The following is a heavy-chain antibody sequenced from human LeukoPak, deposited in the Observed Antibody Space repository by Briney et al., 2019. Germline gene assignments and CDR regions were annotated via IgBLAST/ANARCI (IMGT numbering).Heavy chain of an antibody. D-gene: IGHD3-10*01. CDR3: ARGYYGSGSYYKGNYFDY. Sequence: ASETLSLTCTISGGSIGSYFWSWIRQPPGEGLEWIGFIYYSGSTNYNPSFKSRVTISVDTSKNQFSLQLNSVTAADTAVYFCARGYYGSGSYYKGNYFDYWGQGTLVTVSS. CDR1: GGSIGSYF. V-gene: IGHV4-59*01. J-gene: IGHJ4*02. CDR2: IYYSGST.